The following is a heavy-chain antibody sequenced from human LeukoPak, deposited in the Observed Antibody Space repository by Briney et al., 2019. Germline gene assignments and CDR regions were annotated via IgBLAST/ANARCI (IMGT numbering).Heavy chain of an antibody. CDR1: GGTFSSYA. CDR2: IIPILGIA. Sequence: SVKVSCKASGGTFSSYAISWVRQAPGQGLEWMGRIIPILGIANYAQKFQGRVTITADKSTSTAYMELSSLRSEDTAVYYCARYCSGGSCSGRDAFDIWGQGTMVTVSS. CDR3: ARYCSGGSCSGRDAFDI. D-gene: IGHD2-15*01. J-gene: IGHJ3*02. V-gene: IGHV1-69*04.